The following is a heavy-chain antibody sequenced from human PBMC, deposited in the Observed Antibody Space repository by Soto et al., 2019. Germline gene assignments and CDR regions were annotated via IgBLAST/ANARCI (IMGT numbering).Heavy chain of an antibody. V-gene: IGHV5-51*01. J-gene: IGHJ6*02. CDR2: IYPGDSDT. Sequence: PGESLKISCKGSGYSFTSYWIGWVRQMPGKGLEWMGIIYPGDSDTRYSPSFQGQVTISADKSISTAYLQWSSLKASDTAMYYCARNDDFWSGKYYYYGMDVWGQGTTVTVSS. CDR3: ARNDDFWSGKYYYYGMDV. CDR1: GYSFTSYW. D-gene: IGHD3-3*01.